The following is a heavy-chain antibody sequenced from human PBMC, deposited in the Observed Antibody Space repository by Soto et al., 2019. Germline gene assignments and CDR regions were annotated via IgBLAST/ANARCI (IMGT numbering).Heavy chain of an antibody. V-gene: IGHV1-2*04. D-gene: IGHD4-17*01. Sequence: ASVKVSCKASGYTFTGYYIHRLRLAPGQGLEWMGWINPNSGGTNYAQKFQGWVTMTRDTSISTAYMELSRLRSDDTAVYYCAMGRGRWDAFDISGQGTMVTVSS. CDR1: GYTFTGYY. J-gene: IGHJ3*02. CDR2: INPNSGGT. CDR3: AMGRGRWDAFDI.